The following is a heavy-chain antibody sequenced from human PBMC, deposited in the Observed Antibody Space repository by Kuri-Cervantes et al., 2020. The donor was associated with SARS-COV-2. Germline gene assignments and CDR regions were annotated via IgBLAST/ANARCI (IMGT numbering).Heavy chain of an antibody. CDR3: ATPTGGEITMVRGVIISSFAFDI. J-gene: IGHJ3*02. V-gene: IGHV4-38-2*01. CDR1: GYSISSGYY. Sequence: GSLRLSCAVSGYSISSGYYWGWIRRPPGKGLEWIGSIYHSGSTYYNPSLKSRVTISVDTSKNQFSLKLSSVTAADTAVYYCATPTGGEITMVRGVIISSFAFDIWGQGTMVTVSS. D-gene: IGHD3-10*01. CDR2: IYHSGST.